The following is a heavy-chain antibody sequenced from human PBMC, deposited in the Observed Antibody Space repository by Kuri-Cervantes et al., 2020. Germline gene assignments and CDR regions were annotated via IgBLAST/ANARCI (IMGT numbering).Heavy chain of an antibody. CDR3: AKSNSWYAFDI. V-gene: IGHV3-7*03. J-gene: IGHJ3*02. Sequence: GESLKISCAASGFTFSNYWMSWVRQAPGKGLEWVANIKQDGSEKYYVDSVKGRFTISRDNSKNTLYLQMNSLRAEDTAVYYCAKSNSWYAFDIWGQGTMVTVSS. CDR1: GFTFSNYW. D-gene: IGHD6-13*01. CDR2: IKQDGSEK.